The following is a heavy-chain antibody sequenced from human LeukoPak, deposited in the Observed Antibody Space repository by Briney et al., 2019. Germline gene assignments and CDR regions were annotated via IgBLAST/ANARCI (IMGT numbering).Heavy chain of an antibody. CDR3: AIERGIQPGDLSY. Sequence: GGSLRLSCAASGFTFDDYTMHWVRQAPGKGLEWVSYISSSSSTIYYADSVKGRFTISRDNAKNSLYLQMNSLRAEDTAVYYCAIERGIQPGDLSYWGQGTLVTVSS. V-gene: IGHV3-48*04. J-gene: IGHJ4*02. D-gene: IGHD5-18*01. CDR1: GFTFDDYT. CDR2: ISSSSSTI.